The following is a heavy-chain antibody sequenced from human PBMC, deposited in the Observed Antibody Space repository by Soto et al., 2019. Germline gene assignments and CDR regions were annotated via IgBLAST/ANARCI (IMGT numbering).Heavy chain of an antibody. CDR2: ISSSGSTI. Sequence: VQLVESGGGSVQPGGPLRLSCAASGFSFSTHNMNWVRQAPGKGLEWVSSISSSGSTIYYADSVKGRFTMSRDNAKNSLYLQMSSLRADDSAVYYCMRGGIKVTGGYVAWGQGTLVTVSS. CDR3: MRGGIKVTGGYVA. J-gene: IGHJ4*02. D-gene: IGHD3-16*01. CDR1: GFSFSTHN. V-gene: IGHV3-48*01.